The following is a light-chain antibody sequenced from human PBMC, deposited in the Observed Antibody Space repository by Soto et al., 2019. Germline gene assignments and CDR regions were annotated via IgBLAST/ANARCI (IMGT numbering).Light chain of an antibody. Sequence: QSALTQPASVSGSPGQSITISCTGTSSDVGGYNYVSWYQQHPGKAPKLMIYDVSNRPSGVSDRFSGSKSGNTASLTISGLQAEDEADYYCGSYASGSSEVFGTGTKVTGL. CDR3: GSYASGSSEV. V-gene: IGLV2-14*01. CDR2: DVS. J-gene: IGLJ1*01. CDR1: SSDVGGYNY.